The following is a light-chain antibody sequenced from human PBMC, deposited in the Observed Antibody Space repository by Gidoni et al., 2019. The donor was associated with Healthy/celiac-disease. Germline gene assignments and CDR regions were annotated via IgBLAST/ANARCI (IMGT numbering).Light chain of an antibody. CDR2: KAS. Sequence: IQMTQSPSTLSASVGDRVTITCRASQSISSWLAWYQKKPGKAPKLLIYKASSLESGVPSRFSGSGSGTEFTLTISSLQPDDFATYYCQQYNSYPYTFGQGTKLEIK. J-gene: IGKJ2*01. CDR3: QQYNSYPYT. V-gene: IGKV1-5*03. CDR1: QSISSW.